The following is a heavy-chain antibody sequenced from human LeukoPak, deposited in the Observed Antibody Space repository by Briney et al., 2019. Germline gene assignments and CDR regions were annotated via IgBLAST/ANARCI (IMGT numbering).Heavy chain of an antibody. CDR1: GFTFSNSA. J-gene: IGHJ4*02. D-gene: IGHD3-10*01. Sequence: GGSLRLSCAASGFTFSNSAMHWVRQAPGEGLEWVAVILSDGTNEFYADSVKGRFTISGDNSKNTLYLQINSLRVEDTAVYYCARDSPGGYLDYWGQGTLVTVAS. V-gene: IGHV3-33*01. CDR3: ARDSPGGYLDY. CDR2: ILSDGTNE.